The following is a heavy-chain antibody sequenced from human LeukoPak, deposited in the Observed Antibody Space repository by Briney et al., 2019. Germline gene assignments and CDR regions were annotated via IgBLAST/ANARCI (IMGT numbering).Heavy chain of an antibody. CDR3: ARGGYSSGVFDY. CDR2: IYTSGST. V-gene: IGHV4-4*07. D-gene: IGHD6-19*01. Sequence: SETLSLTCTVSGGSISSYYWSWIRQPAGKGLEWIGRIYTSGSTNYNPSLKSRVTISVDTSKNQFSLKLSSVTAADTAVYYCARGGYSSGVFDYWGQGTLVTVSS. J-gene: IGHJ4*02. CDR1: GGSISSYY.